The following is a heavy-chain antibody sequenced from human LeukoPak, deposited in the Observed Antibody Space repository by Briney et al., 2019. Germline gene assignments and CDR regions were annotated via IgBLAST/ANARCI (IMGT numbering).Heavy chain of an antibody. CDR1: GGSFNNYY. Sequence: ETLSLTCAVYGGSFNNYYWSWIRQPPGKGLEWIGEINHSGSSNYNPSLKSRVTVSVDSSKNQFSLKLTSVAAADTAVYYCARGGWELPEAYFDSWGQGTPVTVSS. J-gene: IGHJ4*02. CDR3: ARGGWELPEAYFDS. V-gene: IGHV4-34*01. CDR2: INHSGSS. D-gene: IGHD1-26*01.